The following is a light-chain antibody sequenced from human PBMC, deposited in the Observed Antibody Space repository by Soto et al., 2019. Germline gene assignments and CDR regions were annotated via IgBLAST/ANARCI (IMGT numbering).Light chain of an antibody. CDR1: QSVSSSY. CDR3: QQYVSPPIT. CDR2: GAS. J-gene: IGKJ5*01. Sequence: EIVLTQSPGTLSLSPGERATLSCSPSQSVSSSYVAWYQQKRGQAPSLLIYGASSRATGIPDRFSGSGSGTDFTLTISRLEPEDFAVYYCQQYVSPPITFGQGTRLEIK. V-gene: IGKV3-20*01.